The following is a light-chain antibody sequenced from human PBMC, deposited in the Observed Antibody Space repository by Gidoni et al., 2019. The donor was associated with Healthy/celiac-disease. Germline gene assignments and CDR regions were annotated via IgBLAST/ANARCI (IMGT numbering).Light chain of an antibody. CDR3: QQSYSTPPIT. CDR1: QRISSY. Sequence: DIQMTQSPSSLSASVGDRVTITCRASQRISSYLNWYQQKPGKAPKHLLYAAASLQSGVPSRWSGSGSGTDFTLTISSLQPEDVATYYCQQSYSTPPITFGQGTRLEIK. CDR2: AAA. J-gene: IGKJ5*01. V-gene: IGKV1-39*01.